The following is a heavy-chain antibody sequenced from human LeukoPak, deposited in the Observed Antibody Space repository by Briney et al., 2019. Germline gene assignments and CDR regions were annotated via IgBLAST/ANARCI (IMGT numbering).Heavy chain of an antibody. CDR1: GGSVGSGSYC. D-gene: IGHD3-10*01. J-gene: IGHJ3*02. V-gene: IGHV4-61*01. Sequence: PSETLSLTCTVSGGSVGSGSYCWSWIRQPPGKGLEGIGYIYYSGSSNYNPYLKSRVTISVDTSKHQFSLKLSSVTAADTAVYYCARALYGSGSYYAMIGAFDIWGQGTMVTVSS. CDR3: ARALYGSGSYYAMIGAFDI. CDR2: IYYSGSS.